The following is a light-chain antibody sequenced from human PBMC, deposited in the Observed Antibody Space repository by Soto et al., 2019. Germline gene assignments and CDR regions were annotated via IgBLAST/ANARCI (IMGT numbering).Light chain of an antibody. CDR2: GAS. CDR3: EQYNIWPRT. V-gene: IGKV3-15*01. Sequence: EIVLTQSPGTLSLSPGERATLSCRASQSVSSNLAWYQQKPGQAPRLVIDGASTRATGIPARFSGSGSGTEFTLTISSLQSVDFAGYYCEQYNIWPRTFGEGTTVDIK. J-gene: IGKJ1*01. CDR1: QSVSSN.